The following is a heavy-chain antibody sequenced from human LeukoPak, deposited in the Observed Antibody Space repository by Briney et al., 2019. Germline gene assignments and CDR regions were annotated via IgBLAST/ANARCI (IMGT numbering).Heavy chain of an antibody. CDR2: INPSGGST. J-gene: IGHJ4*02. V-gene: IGHV1-46*01. Sequence: GASVKVSCKASGYTFTSYYMHWLRQPPAQGRDGIGIINPSGGSTSYAQKFQGRVTMTRDMSTSTVYMELSSLRSEDTAVYYCARDRRVGGRRTLDYWGQGTLVTVSS. CDR1: GYTFTSYY. D-gene: IGHD2-15*01. CDR3: ARDRRVGGRRTLDY.